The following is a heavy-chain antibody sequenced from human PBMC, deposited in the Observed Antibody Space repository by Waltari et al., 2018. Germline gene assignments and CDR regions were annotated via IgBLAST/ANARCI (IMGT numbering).Heavy chain of an antibody. Sequence: EVQLVESGGGLVQPGGSMKLSCTPSGFTFSDSAIHWVRQASGKGLEWVGHIRSEAKGYATAYTASVEGRFTISRDDSENAAYLQMNSLETGDTAVYYCARQTDSCHDYWGQGTLVTVSS. V-gene: IGHV3-73*01. CDR1: GFTFSDSA. J-gene: IGHJ4*02. CDR3: ARQTDSCHDY. CDR2: IRSEAKGYAT. D-gene: IGHD2-2*01.